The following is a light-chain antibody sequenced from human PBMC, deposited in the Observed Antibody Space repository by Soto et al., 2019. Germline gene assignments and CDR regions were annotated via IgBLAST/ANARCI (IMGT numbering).Light chain of an antibody. J-gene: IGLJ2*01. CDR2: YDS. CDR1: NIGSKS. V-gene: IGLV3-21*04. CDR3: QVWDSSSDHVV. Sequence: SYELTQPPSVSVAPGKTARITCGGNNIGSKSVHWYQQKPGQAPVLVIYYDSDRPSGSPERFSGSNSGNTATLTISRGEAGDEADYYCQVWDSSSDHVVFGGGTKVTVL.